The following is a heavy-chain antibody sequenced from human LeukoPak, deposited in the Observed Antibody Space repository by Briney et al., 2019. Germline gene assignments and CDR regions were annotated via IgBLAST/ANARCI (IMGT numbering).Heavy chain of an antibody. CDR1: GGTFSSYA. CDR3: ASGITIFGVVNDAFDI. D-gene: IGHD3-3*01. V-gene: IGHV1-69*01. Sequence: ASVKVSCKASGGTFSSYAISWVRQAPGQGLEWMGGITPIFGTANYAQKFQGRVTITADESTSTAYMELSSLRSEDTAVYYCASGITIFGVVNDAFDIWGQGTMVTVSS. CDR2: ITPIFGTA. J-gene: IGHJ3*02.